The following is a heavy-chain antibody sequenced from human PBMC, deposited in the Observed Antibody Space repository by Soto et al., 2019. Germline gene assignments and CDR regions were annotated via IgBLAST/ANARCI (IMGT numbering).Heavy chain of an antibody. J-gene: IGHJ4*02. CDR2: IYYSGST. D-gene: IGHD2-15*01. Sequence: SETLSLTCTVSGGSISSYYWSWIRQPPGKGLEWIGYIYYSGSTNYNPSLKSRVTISVDTSKNQFSLKLSSVTAADTAVYYCAGNGYCSGGSCYSSIGIFDYWGQGTLVTVSS. CDR1: GGSISSYY. CDR3: AGNGYCSGGSCYSSIGIFDY. V-gene: IGHV4-59*01.